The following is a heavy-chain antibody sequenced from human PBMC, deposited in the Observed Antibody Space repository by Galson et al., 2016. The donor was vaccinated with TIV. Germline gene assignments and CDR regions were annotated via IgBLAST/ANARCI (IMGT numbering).Heavy chain of an antibody. CDR3: AKDGDHSSGWYPLYWYFGV. D-gene: IGHD6-19*01. V-gene: IGHV3-30*02. J-gene: IGHJ2*01. CDR2: IRFDGSNK. CDR1: GFIFNSYG. Sequence: SLRLSCAASGFIFNSYGLHLVRQAPGKGLEWVAFIRFDGSNKYYADSVQVRFTISRDNSQSTVLLQRNSLIREDTAVEYVAKDGDHSSGWYPLYWYFGVWGRGTLFTASA.